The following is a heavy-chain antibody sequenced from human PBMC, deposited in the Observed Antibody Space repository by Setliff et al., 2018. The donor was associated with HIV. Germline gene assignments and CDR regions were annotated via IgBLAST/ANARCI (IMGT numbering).Heavy chain of an antibody. CDR3: ARDDVGYCSGGSCYHLFDTFDI. CDR2: ILYYNDNT. D-gene: IGHD2-15*01. J-gene: IGHJ3*02. V-gene: IGHV1-18*01. CDR1: GYSFTNYG. Sequence: VASVKVSCKASGYSFTNYGISWVRQAPGQGLEWMGWILYYNDNTNYALNLQGRVTMTTYTSTSTAYMELRGLRSDDTAVYYCARDDVGYCSGGSCYHLFDTFDIWGQGTVVTVSS.